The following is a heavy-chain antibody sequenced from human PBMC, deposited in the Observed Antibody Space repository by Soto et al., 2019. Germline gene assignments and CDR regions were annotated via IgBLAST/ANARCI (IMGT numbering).Heavy chain of an antibody. J-gene: IGHJ4*02. CDR1: GFTFSSYA. V-gene: IGHV3-23*01. Sequence: AAGSLRLSCAGSGFTFSSYAMSWVRQAPGKGLEWVSAISSVGGSTYYADSVKGRFIISRDNSENTLYLQVNSLRAEDTAIYYCTKDREFTYYDLWSGYHAFDSWGQGTLVTVSS. CDR2: ISSVGGST. D-gene: IGHD3-3*01. CDR3: TKDREFTYYDLWSGYHAFDS.